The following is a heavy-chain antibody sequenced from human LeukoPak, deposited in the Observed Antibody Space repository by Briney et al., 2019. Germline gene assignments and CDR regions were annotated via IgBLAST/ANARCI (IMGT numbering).Heavy chain of an antibody. J-gene: IGHJ4*02. CDR2: IRGDGSMT. Sequence: GGSLRLSCAASEFTFSAYWMHWVRQAPGKGLVWVSRIRGDGSMTNYADSVKGRFTISRDNAKNSLYLQMNRLRLEDTAVYYCARENLAAAADYWGQGTVVTVSS. CDR3: ARENLAAAADY. D-gene: IGHD6-25*01. CDR1: EFTFSAYW. V-gene: IGHV3-74*01.